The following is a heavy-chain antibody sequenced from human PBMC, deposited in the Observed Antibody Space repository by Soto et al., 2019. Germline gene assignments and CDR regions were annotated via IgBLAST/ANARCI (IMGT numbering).Heavy chain of an antibody. CDR1: GGSISSGGYY. V-gene: IGHV4-31*03. CDR3: ARGNQQLAKWSYYYYYAMEV. D-gene: IGHD6-13*01. Sequence: QVQLQESGPGLVEPSQTLSLTCSVSGGSISSGGYYWSWIRQHPGKGLEWIGYIYYTGATYHNPSLNSRVTISVDPSKNLFSLNLSSVTAADTAVYYCARGNQQLAKWSYYYYYAMEVWGQGTTVTVSS. J-gene: IGHJ6*02. CDR2: IYYTGAT.